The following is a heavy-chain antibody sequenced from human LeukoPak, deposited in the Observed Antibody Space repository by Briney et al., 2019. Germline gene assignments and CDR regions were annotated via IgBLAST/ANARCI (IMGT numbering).Heavy chain of an antibody. Sequence: PRASVKVFCKASGGTFSSYAISWVRQAPGQGLEWMGRIIPILGIANYAQKFQGRVSITADKSTSTAYMELSSLRSEDTAVYYCARDGPYSGYDTWGQGTLVTVSS. V-gene: IGHV1-69*04. D-gene: IGHD5-12*01. CDR2: IIPILGIA. CDR1: GGTFSSYA. J-gene: IGHJ5*02. CDR3: ARDGPYSGYDT.